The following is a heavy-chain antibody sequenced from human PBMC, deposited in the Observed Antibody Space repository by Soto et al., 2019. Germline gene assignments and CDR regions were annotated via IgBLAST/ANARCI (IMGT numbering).Heavy chain of an antibody. Sequence: GGSLRLSCAASGFTFSDSYMIWIRQAPGKGLEWISYITFSGNTVYYADSLKGRFTISRDNAKNSLYLQMNRLRAEDTAVYYCARVSWREKYGMDVWGQGTTVTVSS. CDR1: GFTFSDSY. CDR3: ARVSWREKYGMDV. V-gene: IGHV3-11*01. CDR2: ITFSGNTV. J-gene: IGHJ6*02.